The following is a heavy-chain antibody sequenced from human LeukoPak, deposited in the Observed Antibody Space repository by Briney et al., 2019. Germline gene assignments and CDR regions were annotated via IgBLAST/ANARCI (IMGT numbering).Heavy chain of an antibody. Sequence: ASVKVSCKASGYTFTSYGFSWVRQAPGQGLEWMGWISAYNGNTNYAQKLQGRVTMTTDTSTSTAYMELRSLRSDDTAVYYCASSEPYSSGWYGNYWGQGTLVTVSS. CDR2: ISAYNGNT. V-gene: IGHV1-18*01. CDR1: GYTFTSYG. CDR3: ASSEPYSSGWYGNY. J-gene: IGHJ4*02. D-gene: IGHD6-19*01.